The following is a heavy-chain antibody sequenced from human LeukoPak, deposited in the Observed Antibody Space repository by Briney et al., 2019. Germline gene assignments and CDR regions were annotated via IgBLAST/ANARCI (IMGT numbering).Heavy chain of an antibody. CDR1: GFTFSSYA. V-gene: IGHV3-30*04. CDR2: ISYDGSNK. D-gene: IGHD1-26*01. J-gene: IGHJ3*02. CDR3: ARSGRGGAFDI. Sequence: GGSLRLSCAASGFTFSSYAMHWVRQAPGKGLEWVAVISYDGSNKYYADSVKGRFTISRDNSKNTLYRQMNSLRAEDTAVYYCARSGRGGAFDIWGQGTMVTVSS.